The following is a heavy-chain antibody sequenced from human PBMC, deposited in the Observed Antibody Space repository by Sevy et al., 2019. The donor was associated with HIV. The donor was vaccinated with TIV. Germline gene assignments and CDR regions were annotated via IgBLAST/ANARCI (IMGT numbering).Heavy chain of an antibody. CDR3: AKDVVVLIGDAFDI. J-gene: IGHJ3*02. D-gene: IGHD3-22*01. CDR1: GFTFSRYS. CDR2: ISGADSST. Sequence: GGSLRLSCAASGFTFSRYSMNWVRQAPGKGLQWVSAISGADSSTHYADSVKGRFTISRDNSKNTLYLQMNSLGAEDTAIYYCAKDVVVLIGDAFDIWGQGTMVTVSS. V-gene: IGHV3-23*01.